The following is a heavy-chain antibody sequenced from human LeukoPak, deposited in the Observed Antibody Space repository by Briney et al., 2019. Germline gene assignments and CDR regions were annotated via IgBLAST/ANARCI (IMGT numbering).Heavy chain of an antibody. Sequence: GGSLRLSCAASGFTFSSYGMHWVRQAPGKGLEWVAFIRYDGSNKYYADSVKGRFTISRDNSKNTLYLQMNSLRAEDTAVYYCAKDHPPSVDYWGQGTLVTVSS. J-gene: IGHJ4*02. CDR3: AKDHPPSVDY. CDR1: GFTFSSYG. CDR2: IRYDGSNK. V-gene: IGHV3-30*02.